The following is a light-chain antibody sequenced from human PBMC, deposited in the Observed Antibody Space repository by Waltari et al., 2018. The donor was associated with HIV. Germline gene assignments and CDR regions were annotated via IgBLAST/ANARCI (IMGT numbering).Light chain of an antibody. Sequence: QSVLTQPPSVSGAPGQRVTISCTGSGSNIGAGAHVHWYQQLPGTAPKLLIFSNNQRPSGVPDRFSGSKSGTSASLAISGLQSEDEADYYCAAWDDSLDEYVFGTGTKVTVL. CDR1: GSNIGAGAH. V-gene: IGLV1-44*01. J-gene: IGLJ1*01. CDR3: AAWDDSLDEYV. CDR2: SNN.